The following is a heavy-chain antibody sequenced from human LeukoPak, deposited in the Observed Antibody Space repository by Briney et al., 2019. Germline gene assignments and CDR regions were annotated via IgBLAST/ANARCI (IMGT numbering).Heavy chain of an antibody. CDR2: INPDGGST. Sequence: ASVNVSCKASGYTFTSYWIQWVRQAPGQGLEWMGLINPDGGSTAYAHRFQGRVIITRDTSTSTAYMDLSSLRSEDTAVYHCARAPRNSSTMLDFWGQGTLVTISS. D-gene: IGHD6-13*01. CDR1: GYTFTSYW. V-gene: IGHV1-46*01. CDR3: ARAPRNSSTMLDF. J-gene: IGHJ4*02.